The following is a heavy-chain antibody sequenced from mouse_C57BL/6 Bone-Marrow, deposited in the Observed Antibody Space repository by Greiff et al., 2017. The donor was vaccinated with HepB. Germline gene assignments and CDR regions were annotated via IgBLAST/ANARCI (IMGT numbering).Heavy chain of an antibody. CDR1: GFTFSSYA. CDR2: ISDGGSYT. Sequence: EVQLVESGGGLVKPGGSLKLSCAASGFTFSSYAMSWVRQTPEKRLEWVATISDGGSYTYYPDNVKGRFTISRDKAKNNLYLQMSHLKSEDTAMYYCARGKIYFDYWGQGTTLTVSS. J-gene: IGHJ2*01. V-gene: IGHV5-4*01. CDR3: ARGKIYFDY.